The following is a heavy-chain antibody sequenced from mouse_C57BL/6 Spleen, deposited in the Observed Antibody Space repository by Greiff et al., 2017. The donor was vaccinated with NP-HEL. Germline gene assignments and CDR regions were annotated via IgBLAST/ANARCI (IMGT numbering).Heavy chain of an antibody. CDR3: ARWDGNYGFAY. D-gene: IGHD2-1*01. CDR2: IDPSDSYT. CDR1: GYTFTSYW. Sequence: QVQLQQPGAELVKPGASVKLSCKASGYTFTSYWMQWVKQRPGQGLEWIGEIDPSDSYTNYNQKFKGKATLPVDTSSGTAYMQRSSLTSEDSAVYYCARWDGNYGFAYWGQWTLVTVAA. V-gene: IGHV1-50*01. J-gene: IGHJ3*01.